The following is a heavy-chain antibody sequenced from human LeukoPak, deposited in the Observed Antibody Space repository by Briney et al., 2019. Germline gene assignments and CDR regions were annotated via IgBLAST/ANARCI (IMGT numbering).Heavy chain of an antibody. V-gene: IGHV4-39*01. CDR2: IYYSGST. CDR1: GGSISSSSYY. CDR3: ARHRDYVWGSYRQSNGMDV. Sequence: PSETLSLTCTVSGGSISSSSYYWGWIRQPPGKGLEWIGSIYYSGSTYYNPSLKSRVTISVDTSKNQFSLKLSSVTAADTAVYYCARHRDYVWGSYRQSNGMDVWGQGTTVTVSS. J-gene: IGHJ6*02. D-gene: IGHD3-16*02.